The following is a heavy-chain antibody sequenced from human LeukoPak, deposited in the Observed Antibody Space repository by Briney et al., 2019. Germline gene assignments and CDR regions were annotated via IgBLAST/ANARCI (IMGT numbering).Heavy chain of an antibody. CDR2: IYYNGST. V-gene: IGHV4-59*01. CDR1: GGSISSYY. J-gene: IGHJ5*02. Sequence: SETLSLTCTLSGGSISSYYWSWIRQPPGKGLEWIGYIYYNGSTNYNPSLKSRVTISVDTSKNQFSLKLSSVTAADTAVYYCARVDGDYGDNWFDPWGQGTLVTVSS. D-gene: IGHD4-17*01. CDR3: ARVDGDYGDNWFDP.